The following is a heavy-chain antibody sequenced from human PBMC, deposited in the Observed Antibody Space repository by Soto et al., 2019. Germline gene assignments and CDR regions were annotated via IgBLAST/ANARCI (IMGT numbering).Heavy chain of an antibody. J-gene: IGHJ4*02. CDR3: AGRLKRNDYDYGSGSSNYYFDY. V-gene: IGHV4-30-4*01. CDR1: GGSISSGDYY. D-gene: IGHD3-10*01. Sequence: QVQLQESGPGLVKPSQTLSLTCTVSGGSISSGDYYWSWIRQPPGKGLEWIGYIYYSGSTYYNPSLKRRVTISVDTSKIQFSLKLSSVTGADTAVYYCAGRLKRNDYDYGSGSSNYYFDYWGQGTLVTVSS. CDR2: IYYSGST.